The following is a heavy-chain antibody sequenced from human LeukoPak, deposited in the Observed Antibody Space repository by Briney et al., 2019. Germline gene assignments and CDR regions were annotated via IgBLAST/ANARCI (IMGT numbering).Heavy chain of an antibody. D-gene: IGHD3-22*01. CDR1: GGSISSYY. Sequence: SETQSLTCTVSGGSISSYYWSWIRQPAGKELEWIGRIYTSGSTNYNPSLKSRVTMSVDTSKNQFSLKLSSVTAADTAVYYCARDNYYYDSSGYYRLDYWGQGTLVTVSS. CDR2: IYTSGST. V-gene: IGHV4-4*07. J-gene: IGHJ4*02. CDR3: ARDNYYYDSSGYYRLDY.